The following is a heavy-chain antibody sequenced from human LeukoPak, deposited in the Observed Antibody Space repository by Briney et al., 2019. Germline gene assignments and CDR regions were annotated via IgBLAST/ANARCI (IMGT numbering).Heavy chain of an antibody. CDR2: IIPILVIA. J-gene: IGHJ5*02. CDR3: ARDCSITIFGVAFDP. D-gene: IGHD3-3*01. CDR1: GGTFSSYT. V-gene: IGHV1-69*04. Sequence: SVKVSCKASGGTFSSYTISWVRQAPGQGVEWMGRIIPILVIANYAQKFQGRVTITADKSTSTAYMELSSLRSEDTAVYYCARDCSITIFGVAFDPWGQGTLVTVSS.